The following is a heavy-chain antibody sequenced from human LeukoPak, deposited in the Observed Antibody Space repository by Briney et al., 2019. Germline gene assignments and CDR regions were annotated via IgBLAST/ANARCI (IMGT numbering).Heavy chain of an antibody. CDR1: GGSFSGYY. J-gene: IGHJ5*02. Sequence: SETLSLTCAVYGGSFSGYYWSWIRQPPGKGLEWIGEINHSGSTNYNPSLKSRVTISVDTSKNQFSLKPSSVTAADTAVYYCARGVSDYVWGSYRSGSNWFDPWGQGTLVTVSS. D-gene: IGHD3-16*02. CDR2: INHSGST. CDR3: ARGVSDYVWGSYRSGSNWFDP. V-gene: IGHV4-34*01.